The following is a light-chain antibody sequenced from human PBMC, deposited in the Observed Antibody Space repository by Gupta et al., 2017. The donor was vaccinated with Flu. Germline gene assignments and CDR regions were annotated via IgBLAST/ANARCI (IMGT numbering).Light chain of an antibody. CDR2: EDN. V-gene: IGLV6-57*01. J-gene: IGLJ2*01. CDR1: SGSIASNY. Sequence: NFLLPQPHSVSESPGTTVTISCTRSSGSIASNYVQWFPQRPGSSPRTVIYEDNNRCSGVPDRVSGSIDSSSNAASLTISGLRTEDEADYYCQSYDSDNNVGFGGGTKLTVL. CDR3: QSYDSDNNVG.